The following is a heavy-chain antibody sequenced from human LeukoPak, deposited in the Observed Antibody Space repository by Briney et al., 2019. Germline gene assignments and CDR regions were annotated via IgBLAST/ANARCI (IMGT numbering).Heavy chain of an antibody. CDR3: ATVGVRQNYYDSSGSTPRLDH. CDR2: FDPEDGET. D-gene: IGHD3-22*01. CDR1: GYTLTELS. J-gene: IGHJ4*02. Sequence: ASVKVSCKVSGYTLTELSMHWVRQAPGKGLEWMGGFDPEDGETIYAQKFQGRVTMTEDTSTDTAYMELSSLRSEDTAVYYRATVGVRQNYYDSSGSTPRLDHWGQGTLVTVSS. V-gene: IGHV1-24*01.